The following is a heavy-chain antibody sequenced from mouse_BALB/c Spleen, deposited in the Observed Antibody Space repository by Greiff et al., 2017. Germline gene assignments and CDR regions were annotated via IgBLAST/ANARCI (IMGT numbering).Heavy chain of an antibody. D-gene: IGHD1-1*01. CDR1: GFTFSSFG. J-gene: IGHJ2*01. Sequence: EVHLVESGGGLVQPGGSRKLSCAASGFTFSSFGMHWVRQAPEKGLEWVAYISSGSSTIYYADTVKGRFTISRDNPKNTLFLQMTSLRSEDTAMYYCARDYGSSFDYWGQGTTLTVSS. CDR2: ISSGSSTI. V-gene: IGHV5-17*02. CDR3: ARDYGSSFDY.